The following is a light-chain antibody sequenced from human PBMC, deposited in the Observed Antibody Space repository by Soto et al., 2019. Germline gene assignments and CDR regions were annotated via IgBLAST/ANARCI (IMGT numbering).Light chain of an antibody. CDR1: SSDVGSYNS. J-gene: IGLJ7*01. CDR3: SSYTASATLV. CDR2: AVT. Sequence: QSALTQPASVSGSPGQSIAISCTGTSSDVGSYNSVSWYQQFPGKAPKLILYAVTNRPSGVSNRFSGSNSGNTASLTISGLQADDEADYFCSSYTASATLVFGVGTQLTVL. V-gene: IGLV2-14*01.